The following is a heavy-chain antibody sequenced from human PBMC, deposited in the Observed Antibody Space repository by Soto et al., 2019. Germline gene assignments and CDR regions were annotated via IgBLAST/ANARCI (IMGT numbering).Heavy chain of an antibody. D-gene: IGHD3-10*01. V-gene: IGHV3-23*01. CDR2: ISGRDAST. J-gene: IGHJ4*02. CDR3: AKGPYGSGSFQDY. CDR1: EFSFSNYA. Sequence: EVQLLESGGGLVQPGGSLRLSCAASEFSFSNYAMSWVRQAPGKGLQWVSTISGRDASTYYADSVKGRFTISRENSKNTLYLQMNSLRAEDTAVYYCAKGPYGSGSFQDYWGQGTLVTVSS.